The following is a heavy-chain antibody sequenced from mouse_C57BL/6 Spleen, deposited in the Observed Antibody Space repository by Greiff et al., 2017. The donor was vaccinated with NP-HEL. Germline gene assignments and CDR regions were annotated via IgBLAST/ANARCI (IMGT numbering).Heavy chain of an antibody. V-gene: IGHV10-1*01. J-gene: IGHJ1*03. CDR3: ARDTATVVAADWYFDV. D-gene: IGHD1-1*01. CDR2: IRSKSNNYAT. CDR1: GFSFNTYA. Sequence: EVQGVESGGGLVQPKGSLKLSCAASGFSFNTYAMNWVRQDPGEGLEWVARIRSKSNNYATYYADSVKDRITISRDDSESMLYLQMNNLKTEDTAMYYCARDTATVVAADWYFDVWGTGTTVTVSS.